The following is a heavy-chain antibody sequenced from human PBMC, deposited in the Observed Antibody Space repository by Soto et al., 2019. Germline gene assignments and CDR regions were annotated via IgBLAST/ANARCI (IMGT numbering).Heavy chain of an antibody. Sequence: GGSLRLSCAVSGFTFSDYAMSWVRQAPGKGLEWVSSLSGSGSSTYYADSVSGRFTISRDNLKNTVYLQMNSLRVEDTAIYYCAKRRQSRSYYSAMHVWGQGTTVTV. CDR3: AKRRQSRSYYSAMHV. J-gene: IGHJ6*02. CDR2: LSGSGSST. D-gene: IGHD6-19*01. CDR1: GFTFSDYA. V-gene: IGHV3-23*01.